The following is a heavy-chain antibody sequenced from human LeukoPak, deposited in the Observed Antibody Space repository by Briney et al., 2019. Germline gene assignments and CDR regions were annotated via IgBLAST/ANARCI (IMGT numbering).Heavy chain of an antibody. J-gene: IGHJ4*02. Sequence: GGSLRLSCAASGFTFSTYWMSWVRQPPGKGLEWVANIKHDGSEKYYVDSVKGRFTISRDNAMNSLYLQMNSLRAEDTAVYYCARVGTAEGTLEDYWSQGTLVTVSS. CDR3: ARVGTAEGTLEDY. V-gene: IGHV3-7*01. D-gene: IGHD6-13*01. CDR1: GFTFSTYW. CDR2: IKHDGSEK.